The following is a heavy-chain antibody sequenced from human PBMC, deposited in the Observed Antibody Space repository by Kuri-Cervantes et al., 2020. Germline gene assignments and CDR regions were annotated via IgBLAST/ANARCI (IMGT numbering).Heavy chain of an antibody. CDR3: ARHSSSWNSWFDP. J-gene: IGHJ5*02. CDR2: INTNTGNP. V-gene: IGHV7-4-1*02. Sequence: ASVKVSCKASGYTFTSYAMHWVRQAPGQRLEWMGWINTNTGNPTYAQDFTGRFVFSLDTSVSTAYLQISSLKAEDTAVYFCARHSSSWNSWFDPWGQGTLVTVSS. D-gene: IGHD6-13*01. CDR1: GYTFTSYA.